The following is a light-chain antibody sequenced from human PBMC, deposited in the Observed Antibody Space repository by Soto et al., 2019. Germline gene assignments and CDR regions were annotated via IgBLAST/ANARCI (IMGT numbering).Light chain of an antibody. CDR1: SSDVGSYNY. CDR2: DVS. V-gene: IGLV2-14*01. CDR3: SSYTSSSTLVV. J-gene: IGLJ2*01. Sequence: QSALTQHASVSGSPGQSITISCTGTSSDVGSYNYVSWYQQHPGKAPKLMIYDVSNRPSGVSNRFSGSKSGNTASLTISGLQAEDEAGYYCSSYTSSSTLVVFGGGTKLTVL.